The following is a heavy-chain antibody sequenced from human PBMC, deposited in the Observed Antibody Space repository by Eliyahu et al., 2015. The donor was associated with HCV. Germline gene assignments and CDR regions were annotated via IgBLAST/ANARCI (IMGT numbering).Heavy chain of an antibody. V-gene: IGHV3-7*01. CDR2: IKGDASET. CDR3: ARENLIEVGGFDF. Sequence: EVLLVESGGRLVQPGXSLRLACAASGFTFSXHYMNWVRXXPGKGREWVANIKGDASETFYADSVKGRFTISRDNDNDFVYLQIDSLRAEDTAMYYCARENLIEVGGFDFWGQGTMVSVSS. CDR1: GFTFSXHY. D-gene: IGHD3-22*01. J-gene: IGHJ3*01.